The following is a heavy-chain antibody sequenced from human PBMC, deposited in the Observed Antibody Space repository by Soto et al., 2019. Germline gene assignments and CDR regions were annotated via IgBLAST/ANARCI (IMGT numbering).Heavy chain of an antibody. V-gene: IGHV4-59*08. CDR1: GGSISSYY. Sequence: SETLSLTCTVSGGSISSYYWSWIRQPPGKGLEWIGYIYYSGSTNYNPSLKSRVTISVDTSKNQFSLKLSSVTAADTAVYYCARLWGDYGDYVGYWGQGTLVTVSS. D-gene: IGHD4-17*01. CDR2: IYYSGST. J-gene: IGHJ4*02. CDR3: ARLWGDYGDYVGY.